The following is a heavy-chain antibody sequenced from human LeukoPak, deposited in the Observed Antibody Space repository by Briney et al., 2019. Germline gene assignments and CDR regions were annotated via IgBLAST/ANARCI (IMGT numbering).Heavy chain of an antibody. D-gene: IGHD6-6*01. CDR3: AKQYSSSRDYFDY. CDR1: GFTFSSYG. CDR2: IRYDGSNK. V-gene: IGHV3-30*02. J-gene: IGHJ4*02. Sequence: PGGSLRLSCAASGFTFSSYGMHWVRQAPGKGLEWVAFIRYDGSNKYYADSVKGRFTISRDNSKNTLYLQMNSLRAEDTAVYYCAKQYSSSRDYFDYWGQGTLVTVSS.